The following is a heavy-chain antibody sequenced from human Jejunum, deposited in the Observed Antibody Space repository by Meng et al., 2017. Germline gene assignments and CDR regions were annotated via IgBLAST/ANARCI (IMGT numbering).Heavy chain of an antibody. Sequence: GSLRLSCTVSGYSISSGYYWGWIRQPPGKGLEWIGSLYHSGTTYYSPSLESRVTMSVDTSNNQSSLKLDSLTAADTAVYYCVRDNGGADNWGQGTLVTVSS. CDR3: VRDNGGADN. V-gene: IGHV4-38-2*02. D-gene: IGHD2-21*01. CDR1: GYSISSGYY. J-gene: IGHJ4*02. CDR2: LYHSGTT.